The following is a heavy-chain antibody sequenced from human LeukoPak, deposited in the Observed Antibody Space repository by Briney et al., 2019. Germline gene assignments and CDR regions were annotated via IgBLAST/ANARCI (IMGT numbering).Heavy chain of an antibody. V-gene: IGHV3-43*02. Sequence: GGSLRLSCAASGFTFDDYAMHWVRQAPGKGLEWVSLISGDGGSTYYADSVKGGFTISRDNSKNSLYLQMNSLGTEDTALYYCAKDIFDVDTAMAVIGIAARSLDYWGQGTLVTVSS. CDR3: AKDIFDVDTAMAVIGIAARSLDY. CDR1: GFTFDDYA. D-gene: IGHD5-18*01. J-gene: IGHJ4*02. CDR2: ISGDGGST.